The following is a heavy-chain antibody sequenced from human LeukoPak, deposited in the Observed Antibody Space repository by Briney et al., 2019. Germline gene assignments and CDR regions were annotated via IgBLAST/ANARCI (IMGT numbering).Heavy chain of an antibody. CDR3: AHTGSAHGDDWFDP. J-gene: IGHJ5*02. D-gene: IGHD7-27*01. V-gene: IGHV2-5*02. Sequence: SGPTLVKPTETLTLTCTFSGFSLNTRGVGVGWIRQAPGKALEWLALISRDDDKRYRPSLKSRLTITNDTSKNQVALTLANLDPVDTATYYCAHTGSAHGDDWFDPWGQGTLVTVSS. CDR1: GFSLNTRGVG. CDR2: ISRDDDK.